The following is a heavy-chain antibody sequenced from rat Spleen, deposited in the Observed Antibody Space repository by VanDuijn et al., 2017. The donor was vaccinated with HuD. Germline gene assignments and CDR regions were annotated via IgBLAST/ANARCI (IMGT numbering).Heavy chain of an antibody. D-gene: IGHD5-1*01. J-gene: IGHJ2*01. CDR2: IWGDGST. CDR3: TRENWELLYFDY. CDR1: GFSLTGYH. Sequence: QVQLKESGPGLVQPSQTLSLTCTVSGFSLTGYHVHWVRQLPGKGLEWRGGIWGDGSTDYNSALKSRLSISRDTSKSQVFLKMNSLQTEDTAIYYCTRENWELLYFDYWGQGVMVTVSS. V-gene: IGHV2-32*01.